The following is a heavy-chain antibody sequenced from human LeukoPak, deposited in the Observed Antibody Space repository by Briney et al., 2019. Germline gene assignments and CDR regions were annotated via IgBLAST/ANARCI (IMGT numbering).Heavy chain of an antibody. J-gene: IGHJ3*02. V-gene: IGHV4-61*02. D-gene: IGHD5-24*01. CDR2: IYTSGST. CDR3: AGGRDGYNSGAFDI. CDR1: GASISSGCCC. Sequence: SQTLSLTCTVSGASISSGCCCWSWIRQPTGKGRDWIGRIYTSGSTNNPSLKSRVTLSVDTSKNQFSLKLSSVTAADTAGYYCAGGRDGYNSGAFDIWGQGTMVTVSS.